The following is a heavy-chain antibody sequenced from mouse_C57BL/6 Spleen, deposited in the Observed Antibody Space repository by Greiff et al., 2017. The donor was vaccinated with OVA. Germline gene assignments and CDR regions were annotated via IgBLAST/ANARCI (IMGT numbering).Heavy chain of an antibody. D-gene: IGHD2-4*01. CDR3: VRLDYDYGLDY. J-gene: IGHJ2*01. V-gene: IGHV10-1*01. CDR2: IRSKSNNYAT. Sequence: VQLKESGGGLVQPKGSLKLSCAASGFSFNTYAMNWVRQAPGKGLEWVARIRSKSNNYATYYADSVKDRFTISRDDSESMLYLQMNNLKTEDTAMYYCVRLDYDYGLDYWGQGTTLTVSS. CDR1: GFSFNTYA.